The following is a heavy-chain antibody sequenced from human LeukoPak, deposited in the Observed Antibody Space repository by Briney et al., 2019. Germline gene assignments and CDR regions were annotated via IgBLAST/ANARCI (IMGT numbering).Heavy chain of an antibody. CDR3: AKYYYDSSGPPRVFDD. Sequence: PGGSLRLSCAASGFTFSNYAMNWVRQAPGKGLEWVSAISGSGGSTYYADSVKGRFTISRDNSKNTLYLQMDSLRAEDTAVYYCAKYYYDSSGPPRVFDDWGQGTLVTVSS. CDR2: ISGSGGST. CDR1: GFTFSNYA. D-gene: IGHD3-22*01. J-gene: IGHJ4*02. V-gene: IGHV3-23*01.